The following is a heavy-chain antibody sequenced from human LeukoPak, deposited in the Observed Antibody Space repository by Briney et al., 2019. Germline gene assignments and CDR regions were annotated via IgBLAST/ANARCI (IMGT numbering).Heavy chain of an antibody. Sequence: SETLSLTCSVSGDSISSSTYYWGWIRQPPGKGLEWIGTIYYSGTTYYNPALKSRVTISVDTSENQFSLKLSSVTAADTAVYYCARHSASGSYYLFDSRGQGTLVTVSS. J-gene: IGHJ4*02. CDR1: GDSISSSTYY. CDR2: IYYSGTT. V-gene: IGHV4-39*01. CDR3: ARHSASGSYYLFDS. D-gene: IGHD3-10*01.